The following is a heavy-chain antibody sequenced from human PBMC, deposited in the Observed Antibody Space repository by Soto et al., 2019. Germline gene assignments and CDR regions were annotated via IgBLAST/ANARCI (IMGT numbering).Heavy chain of an antibody. CDR2: IFYSGTT. CDR1: NASIDSTGYF. Sequence: SVTLSLTCTIRNASIDSTGYFWSWIRQPPGKGLEWIGNIFYSGTTYYNPSLKSRVTISVDTSKNQFSLKLTSVTAADTAVYFCARGVLYWGQGTLVTVS. CDR3: ARGVLY. J-gene: IGHJ4*02. D-gene: IGHD1-1*01. V-gene: IGHV4-31*03.